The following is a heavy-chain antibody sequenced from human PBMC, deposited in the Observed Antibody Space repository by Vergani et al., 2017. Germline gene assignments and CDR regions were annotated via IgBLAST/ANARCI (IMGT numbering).Heavy chain of an antibody. Sequence: EVQLVESGGGLVKPGGSLRLSCAASGFTFSSYSMNWVRQAPGKGLEWVSSISSSSSYIYYADSVKGRFTTSRDNAKNSLYLQMNSLRAEDTAVYYCARDGDMVRGVRGFDYWGQGTLVTVSS. CDR2: ISSSSSYI. CDR3: ARDGDMVRGVRGFDY. J-gene: IGHJ4*02. CDR1: GFTFSSYS. D-gene: IGHD3-10*01. V-gene: IGHV3-21*01.